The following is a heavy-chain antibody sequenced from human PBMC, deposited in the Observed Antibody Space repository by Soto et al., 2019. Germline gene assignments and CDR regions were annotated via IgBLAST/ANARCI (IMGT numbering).Heavy chain of an antibody. CDR1: GASINNNGYY. Sequence: SETLSLTCTVSGASINNNGYYWSWIRQTPGKGLEWIGYVYYSGTTDYIPSLKSRLSMSIDKSQNQFTLKLNSVTAADTATYYCARMSYFYDKWYFDLWGRGTLVTVSS. CDR3: ARMSYFYDKWYFDL. J-gene: IGHJ2*01. CDR2: VYYSGTT. D-gene: IGHD3-22*01. V-gene: IGHV4-30-4*01.